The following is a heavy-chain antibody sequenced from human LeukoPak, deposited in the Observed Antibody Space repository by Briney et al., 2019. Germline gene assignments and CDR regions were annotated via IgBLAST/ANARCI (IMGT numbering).Heavy chain of an antibody. CDR3: AKGLVDYFDY. CDR2: ISGSGGST. CDR1: GFTFSSYA. J-gene: IGHJ4*02. V-gene: IGHV3-23*01. Sequence: PGGSLRLSCAASGFTFSSYAMSWVRQAPGKGLEWVSAISGSGGSTYYADSVKGRFTISRDNAKNSLYLQMNSLRAEDTALYYCAKGLVDYFDYWGQGTLVTVSS. D-gene: IGHD2-15*01.